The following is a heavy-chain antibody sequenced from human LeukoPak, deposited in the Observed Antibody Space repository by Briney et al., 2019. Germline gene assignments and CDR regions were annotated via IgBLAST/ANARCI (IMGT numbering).Heavy chain of an antibody. CDR3: ARDFGDNGCDY. CDR1: GFTFSTHG. CDR2: VSSDGRYK. V-gene: IGHV3-30*03. Sequence: GMSLRLSCAGSGFTFSTHGMHWVRQAPGKGLEWVAYVSSDGRYKDYADSVKGRFTNSRDNSMNTLYLQMNSLRTEDTAVYYCARDFGDNGCDYWGQGTLVTVSS. J-gene: IGHJ4*02. D-gene: IGHD3-3*01.